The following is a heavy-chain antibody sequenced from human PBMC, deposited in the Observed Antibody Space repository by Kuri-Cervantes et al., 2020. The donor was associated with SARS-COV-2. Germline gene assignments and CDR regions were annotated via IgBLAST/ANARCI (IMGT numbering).Heavy chain of an antibody. Sequence: GESLKISCAASGFTFSSYAMHWVRQAPGKGLEWVAVISYDGSNKYYADSVKGRFTISRDNSKNTLYLQMNSLRAEDTAVYYCARDLDDILTGPFDYWGQGTLVTVSS. CDR3: ARDLDDILTGPFDY. V-gene: IGHV3-30*04. D-gene: IGHD3-9*01. CDR1: GFTFSSYA. CDR2: ISYDGSNK. J-gene: IGHJ4*02.